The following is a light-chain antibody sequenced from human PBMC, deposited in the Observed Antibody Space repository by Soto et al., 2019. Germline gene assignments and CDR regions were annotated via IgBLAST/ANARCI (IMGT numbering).Light chain of an antibody. CDR3: SSYISSSTYV. J-gene: IGLJ1*01. CDR1: SSDIGRYNY. V-gene: IGLV2-14*01. Sequence: QSALTQPASVSGSPGQSITISCIGTSSDIGRYNYVSWYQQYPGKAPKFMIYGVSNRPSGVSNRFSGSKSGNTASLTISGLQAEDEDDYYCSSYISSSTYVFGTGTKVTVL. CDR2: GVS.